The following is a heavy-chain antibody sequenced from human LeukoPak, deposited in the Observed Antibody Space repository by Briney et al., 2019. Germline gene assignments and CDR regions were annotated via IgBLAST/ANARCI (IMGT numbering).Heavy chain of an antibody. D-gene: IGHD1-26*01. J-gene: IGHJ4*02. CDR2: IYPGDSDT. Sequence: GESLKISCKGSGYSFTSYWIGWVRQMPGKGLEWMGIIYPGDSDTRYSPSFQGQVTISPDKSISTAYLQWSSLKAPDTAMYYCARLDLGSHGIPNYFDYWGQGTLVTVSS. V-gene: IGHV5-51*01. CDR3: ARLDLGSHGIPNYFDY. CDR1: GYSFTSYW.